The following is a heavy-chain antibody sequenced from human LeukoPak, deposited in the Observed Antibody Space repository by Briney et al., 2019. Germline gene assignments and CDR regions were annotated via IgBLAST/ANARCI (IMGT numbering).Heavy chain of an antibody. D-gene: IGHD2-21*01. CDR2: IKSKSDGDTT. Sequence: GGSLRLSCAASGFTFTKAWMSWVRQAPGKGLDWVGRIKSKSDGDTTDYAAPVKGRFTISRDDSKNTLYLQMNSLKTEDTAVYYCAPRLIGIDCWGQGALVTVSS. V-gene: IGHV3-15*01. CDR3: APRLIGIDC. J-gene: IGHJ4*02. CDR1: GFTFTKAW.